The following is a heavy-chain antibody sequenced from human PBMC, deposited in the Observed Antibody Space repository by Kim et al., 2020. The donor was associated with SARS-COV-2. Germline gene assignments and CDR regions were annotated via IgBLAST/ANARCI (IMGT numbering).Heavy chain of an antibody. CDR1: GYTFTSYD. V-gene: IGHV1-8*01. CDR2: MNPNSGNT. J-gene: IGHJ6*02. D-gene: IGHD2-21*01. CDR3: ARGRRDIVVVIAIRYYYYGMDV. Sequence: ASVKVSCKASGYTFTSYDINWVRQATGQGLEWMGWMNPNSGNTGYAQKFQGRVTMTRNTSISTAYMELSSLGSEDTAVYYCARGRRDIVVVIAIRYYYYGMDVWGQGTTVTVSS.